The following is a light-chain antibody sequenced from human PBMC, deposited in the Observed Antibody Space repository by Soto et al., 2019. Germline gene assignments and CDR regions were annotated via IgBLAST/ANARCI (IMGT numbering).Light chain of an antibody. CDR3: QQYDNRPPWT. J-gene: IGKJ1*01. Sequence: EVVLTQSPATLSVSPGESATLSCRASQSVGFHLAWYQQKPGQAPRLLIYGASTRITGIPARFSGSGSGTEFTLIISNLQSEDVAVYYCQQYDNRPPWTFGQGTKVEI. CDR2: GAS. V-gene: IGKV3-15*01. CDR1: QSVGFH.